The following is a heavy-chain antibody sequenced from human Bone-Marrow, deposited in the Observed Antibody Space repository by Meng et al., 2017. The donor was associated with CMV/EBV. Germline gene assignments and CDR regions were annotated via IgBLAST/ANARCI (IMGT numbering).Heavy chain of an antibody. V-gene: IGHV4-38-2*02. CDR2: IYHSGST. D-gene: IGHD1-7*01. J-gene: IGHJ3*02. CDR3: ARGPLYNWNYDAFDI. CDR1: GYSISSGYY. Sequence: SETLSLTCTVSGYSISSGYYWGWIRQPPGKGLEWIGSIYHSGSTNYNPSLKSRVTISVDTSKNQFSLKLSSVTAADTAVYYCARGPLYNWNYDAFDIWGQGTMVTVSS.